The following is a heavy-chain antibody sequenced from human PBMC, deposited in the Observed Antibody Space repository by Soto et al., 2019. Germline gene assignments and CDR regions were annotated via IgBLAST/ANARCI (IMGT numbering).Heavy chain of an antibody. CDR2: INPSGGST. CDR3: ARAQWELRTFDY. V-gene: IGHV1-46*01. CDR1: GYTFTGYY. J-gene: IGHJ4*02. Sequence: ASVKVSCKASGYTFTGYYMHWVRQAPGQGLEWMGLINPSGGSTSYAQKFQGRVTMTRDTSTSTVYMELSSLRSEDTAVYYCARAQWELRTFDYWGQGTLVTVSS. D-gene: IGHD1-26*01.